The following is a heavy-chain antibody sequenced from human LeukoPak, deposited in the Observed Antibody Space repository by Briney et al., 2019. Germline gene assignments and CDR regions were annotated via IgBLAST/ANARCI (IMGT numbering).Heavy chain of an antibody. V-gene: IGHV3-30*03. CDR3: TGYSWFHP. J-gene: IGHJ5*02. CDR2: ISYDGSKK. CDR1: GFTFRSSG. Sequence: GRSLRLSFAAYGFTFRSSGLHWVRQGPGKGRQGVAVISYDGSKKYYTNSVKGRFTISRDNSKNTVHLQMNSLRVEDTAFYSCTGYSWFHPWGQGTLVTLP. D-gene: IGHD1-14*01.